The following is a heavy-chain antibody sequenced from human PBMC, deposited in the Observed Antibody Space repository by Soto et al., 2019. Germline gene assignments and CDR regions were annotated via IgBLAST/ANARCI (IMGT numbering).Heavy chain of an antibody. CDR3: ASDYGGNYFLDY. D-gene: IGHD4-17*01. Sequence: QVQLQESGPGLVKPSQTLSLTCTVSGGSISSGDYYWSWIRQPPGKGLEWIGYIYYSGSTYYNPSLKLGGTISVDTSKNQFSLKLSSVTAADTAVYYCASDYGGNYFLDYWGQGTLVTVSS. J-gene: IGHJ4*02. CDR2: IYYSGST. V-gene: IGHV4-30-4*01. CDR1: GGSISSGDYY.